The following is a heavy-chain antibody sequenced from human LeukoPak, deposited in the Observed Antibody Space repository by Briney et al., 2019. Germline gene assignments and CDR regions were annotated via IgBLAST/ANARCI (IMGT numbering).Heavy chain of an antibody. D-gene: IGHD3-22*01. CDR1: GFTVSSNY. CDR3: ARDANLITMIVVATELDY. V-gene: IGHV3-66*01. Sequence: GGSLRLSCAASGFTVSSNYMNWVRQAPGKGLEWVSVIYSGGSTYYADSVKGRFTISRDNAKNSLYLRMNSLRAEDTAVYYCARDANLITMIVVATELDYWGQGTLVTVSS. CDR2: IYSGGST. J-gene: IGHJ4*02.